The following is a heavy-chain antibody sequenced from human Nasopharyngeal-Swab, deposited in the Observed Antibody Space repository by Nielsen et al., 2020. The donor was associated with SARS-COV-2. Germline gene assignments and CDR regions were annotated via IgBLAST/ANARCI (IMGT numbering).Heavy chain of an antibody. CDR1: GFTFSSYA. J-gene: IGHJ4*02. V-gene: IGHV3-21*01. Sequence: GESLKISCAASGFTFSSYAMSWVRQAPGKGLEWVSSISSSSSYIYYADSVKGRFTISRDNAKNSLYLQMNSLRAEDTAVYYCARDMTGGTYFDYWGQGTLVTVSS. CDR2: ISSSSSYI. D-gene: IGHD1-26*01. CDR3: ARDMTGGTYFDY.